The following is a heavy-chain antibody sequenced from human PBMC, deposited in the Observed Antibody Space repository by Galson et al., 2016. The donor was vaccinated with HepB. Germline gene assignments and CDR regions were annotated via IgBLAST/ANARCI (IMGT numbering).Heavy chain of an antibody. V-gene: IGHV3-49*03. J-gene: IGHJ4*02. CDR3: TRDARDNFWGGYYSHRIDY. D-gene: IGHD3-3*01. CDR1: GFTFGDSA. Sequence: SLRLSCAASGFTFGDSAMSWFRQAPGKGLEWVGFIRSNAYGGTTEYAASVKGRFTITRDDSKSIAYLQMNSLKTEDTAVYYCTRDARDNFWGGYYSHRIDYWGQGTLITVSS. CDR2: IRSNAYGGTT.